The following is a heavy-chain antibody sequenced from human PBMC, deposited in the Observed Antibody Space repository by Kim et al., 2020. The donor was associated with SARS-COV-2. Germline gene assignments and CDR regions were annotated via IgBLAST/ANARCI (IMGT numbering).Heavy chain of an antibody. CDR1: GFTFSSYW. J-gene: IGHJ4*02. D-gene: IGHD2-8*01. CDR2: IRQDGNEK. CDR3: ARDPQRGVYDY. Sequence: GGSLRLSCVGSGFTFSSYWMAWVRQAPGKGLEWVANIRQDGNEKNHVDPVKGRFTISRDNAKNSLYLQMNSLRVEDTAVYYWARDPQRGVYDYWGQGSLVTVSS. V-gene: IGHV3-7*01.